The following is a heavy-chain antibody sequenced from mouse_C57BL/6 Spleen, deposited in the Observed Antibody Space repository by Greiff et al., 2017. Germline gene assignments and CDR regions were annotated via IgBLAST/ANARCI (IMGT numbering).Heavy chain of an antibody. Sequence: EVKLMESGGGLVQPGGSLKLSCAASGIDFSRYWMSWVRRAPGKGLEWIGEINPDSSTINYAPSLKDKFIISRDNAKNTLYLQMSKVRSEDTALYYCANDNPSYYYAMDYWGQGTSVTVSS. J-gene: IGHJ4*01. D-gene: IGHD1-3*01. CDR3: ANDNPSYYYAMDY. CDR1: GIDFSRYW. V-gene: IGHV4-1*01. CDR2: INPDSSTI.